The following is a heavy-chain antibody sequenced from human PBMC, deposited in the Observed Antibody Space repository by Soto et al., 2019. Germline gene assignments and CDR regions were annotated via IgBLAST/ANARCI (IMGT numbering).Heavy chain of an antibody. CDR2: ISSSSSYI. CDR1: GFTFSSYS. J-gene: IGHJ6*03. V-gene: IGHV3-21*01. Sequence: GGSLRLSCAASGFTFSSYSMNWVRQAPGKGLEWVSSISSSSSYIYYADSVKGRFTISRDNAKNSLYLQMNSLRAEDTAVYYCARARGHRAAAGTHYYYMDVWGKGTTVTVSS. CDR3: ARARGHRAAAGTHYYYMDV. D-gene: IGHD6-13*01.